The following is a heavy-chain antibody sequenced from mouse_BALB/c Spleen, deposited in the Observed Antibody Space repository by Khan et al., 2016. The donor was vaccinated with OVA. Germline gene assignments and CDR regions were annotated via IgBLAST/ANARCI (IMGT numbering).Heavy chain of an antibody. CDR1: GFTFSDYG. D-gene: IGHD1-2*01. CDR2: ISDLAYTI. V-gene: IGHV5-15*02. Sequence: EVELVEPGGGLVQPGGSRKLSCAASGFTFSDYGMAWVRQAPGKGPELVAFISDLAYTIYYADTLAGRFTISTDNASKILYLEMSSLRSEDTAMYYCVRGGRTAPFAYWGLGTLVTVSA. CDR3: VRGGRTAPFAY. J-gene: IGHJ3*01.